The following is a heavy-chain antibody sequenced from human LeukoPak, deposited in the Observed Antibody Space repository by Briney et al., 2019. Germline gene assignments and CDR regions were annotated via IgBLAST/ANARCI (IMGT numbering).Heavy chain of an antibody. CDR3: AREWGLIAVAGGPGY. D-gene: IGHD6-19*01. V-gene: IGHV3-33*01. Sequence: GGSLRLSCAASGFTFSRYGMHWVRQAPGKGLEWLAIIWYDGHNKYYADSVKGRFTISRDNSKTTLFLEMNDLSAEDTALYYCAREWGLIAVAGGPGYWGQGTLVTVSS. CDR2: IWYDGHNK. CDR1: GFTFSRYG. J-gene: IGHJ4*02.